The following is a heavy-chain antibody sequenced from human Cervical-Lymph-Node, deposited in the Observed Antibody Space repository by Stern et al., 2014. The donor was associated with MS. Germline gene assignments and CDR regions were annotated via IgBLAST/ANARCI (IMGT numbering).Heavy chain of an antibody. J-gene: IGHJ4*02. V-gene: IGHV1-2*02. CDR2: ISPKTGSA. CDR3: ARDRGSYSDY. CDR1: GYTFTAYF. Sequence: QVQLVQSGAEVERPGASVKVSCKASGYTFTAYFLHWVRQAPGQGLEWMGWISPKTGSATYAQKFQDGVTMTRDTSINTGYMEVSSLRSDDTAVYYCARDRGSYSDYWGQGTLVAVSS. D-gene: IGHD1-26*01.